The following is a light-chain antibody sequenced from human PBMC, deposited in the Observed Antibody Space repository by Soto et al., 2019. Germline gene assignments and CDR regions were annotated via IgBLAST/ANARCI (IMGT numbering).Light chain of an antibody. CDR2: DAS. V-gene: IGKV1-5*01. Sequence: DIQMTQSPSTLSASVGDRVTITCRASQSISSGLAWYQQKPGKAPKLLIYDASSLESGDPSRFSGSGSGTEFTRTLSSLQPDDFATYYCQQYNSYPYTFGQGTKLEIK. CDR1: QSISSG. CDR3: QQYNSYPYT. J-gene: IGKJ2*01.